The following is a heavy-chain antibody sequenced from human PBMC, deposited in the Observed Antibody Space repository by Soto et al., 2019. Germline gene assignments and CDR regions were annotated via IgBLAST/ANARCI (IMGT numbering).Heavy chain of an antibody. D-gene: IGHD3-3*01. CDR2: ISAYNGNT. CDR3: ARAYYDFWSGYYLVGAYGMDV. Sequence: QVQLVQSGAEVKKPGASVKVSCKASGYTFTSYGISWVRQAPGQGLEWMGWISAYNGNTNYAQKLQGRVTMTTDTSTSTAYMELRSLRSDDTAVYYCARAYYDFWSGYYLVGAYGMDVWGQETTVTVSS. V-gene: IGHV1-18*01. J-gene: IGHJ6*02. CDR1: GYTFTSYG.